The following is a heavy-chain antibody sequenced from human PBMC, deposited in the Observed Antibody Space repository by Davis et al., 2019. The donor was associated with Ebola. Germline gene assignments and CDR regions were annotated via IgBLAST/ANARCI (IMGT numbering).Heavy chain of an antibody. Sequence: GGSLRLSCAASGFTFSSYAMDWVRQAPGKGLEWVSSINDSGRSSYYADSVMGRFTISRDNAKESLYLHMNSLRDEDTALYYCAIGRGSSWFHYWGRGTLVTVSS. CDR3: AIGRGSSWFHY. V-gene: IGHV3-23*01. J-gene: IGHJ4*02. CDR2: INDSGRSS. D-gene: IGHD6-13*01. CDR1: GFTFSSYA.